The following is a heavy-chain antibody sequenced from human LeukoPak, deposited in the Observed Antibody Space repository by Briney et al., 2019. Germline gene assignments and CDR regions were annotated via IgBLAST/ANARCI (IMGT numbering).Heavy chain of an antibody. V-gene: IGHV4-30-4*01. Sequence: SQTLSLTCTVSGVSISSDDYYWSWLRQPPGKGLEWMGYIYYSGSTYYNPSLKSRVTISVDTSKNQFSLKLSSVTAADTAVYYCARVASDSYDSSGYQPYFDYWGQGTLVTVSS. CDR3: ARVASDSYDSSGYQPYFDY. CDR2: IYYSGST. D-gene: IGHD3-22*01. CDR1: GVSISSDDYY. J-gene: IGHJ4*02.